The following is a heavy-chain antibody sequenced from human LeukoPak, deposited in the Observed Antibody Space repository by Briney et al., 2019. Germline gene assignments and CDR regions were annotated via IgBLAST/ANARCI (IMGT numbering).Heavy chain of an antibody. CDR2: INWNGGST. Sequence: GGSLRLSCAASGFTFDDYGMSWVRQAPGKGLEWVSGINWNGGSTGYADSVKGRFTISRDNAKNSLYLQMNSLRAEDTALYYCARSRYCSGGSCQDAFDIWGQGTMVTVPS. V-gene: IGHV3-20*04. CDR1: GFTFDDYG. CDR3: ARSRYCSGGSCQDAFDI. D-gene: IGHD2-15*01. J-gene: IGHJ3*02.